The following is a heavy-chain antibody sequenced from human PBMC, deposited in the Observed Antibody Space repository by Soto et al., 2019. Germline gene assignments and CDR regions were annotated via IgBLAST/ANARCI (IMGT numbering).Heavy chain of an antibody. V-gene: IGHV3-23*01. CDR1: GFTFSSYA. CDR3: AKGGSPRGSGSYYKASN. Sequence: GGSLRLSCAASGFTFSSYAMSWVRQAPGKGLEWVSAISGSGGSTYYADSVKGRFTISRDNSKNTLYLQMNSLRAEDTAVYYCAKGGSPRGSGSYYKASNWGQGTLVTVSS. CDR2: ISGSGGST. D-gene: IGHD3-10*01. J-gene: IGHJ4*02.